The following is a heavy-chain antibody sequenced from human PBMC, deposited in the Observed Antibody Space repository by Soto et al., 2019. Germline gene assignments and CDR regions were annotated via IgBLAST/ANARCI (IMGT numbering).Heavy chain of an antibody. D-gene: IGHD5-12*01. V-gene: IGHV5-51*01. Sequence: PGESLKISCKASGYIFIDYWIGLVRQMPGKGLECMGIVYPRDSDTRYSPSFQGQVTISADRSTGTAFLQWRSLKASDTALYYWARAPLPGYAIHFNSWGKGTLVTVSS. CDR2: VYPRDSDT. CDR1: GYIFIDYW. CDR3: ARAPLPGYAIHFNS. J-gene: IGHJ4*02.